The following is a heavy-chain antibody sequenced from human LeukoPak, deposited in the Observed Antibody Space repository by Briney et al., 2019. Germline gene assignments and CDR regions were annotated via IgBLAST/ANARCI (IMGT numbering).Heavy chain of an antibody. J-gene: IGHJ4*02. Sequence: GGSLRLSCAASGFIVNNKYIGWVRQAPGKGLEWVSVVYSGDSTYHADSVKGRFTISRDNSKNTMYLQMNSLRAEDTAVYYCARFSSGWYSAFDYWGQGTLVTVSS. CDR2: VYSGDST. CDR3: ARFSSGWYSAFDY. CDR1: GFIVNNKY. V-gene: IGHV3-53*01. D-gene: IGHD6-19*01.